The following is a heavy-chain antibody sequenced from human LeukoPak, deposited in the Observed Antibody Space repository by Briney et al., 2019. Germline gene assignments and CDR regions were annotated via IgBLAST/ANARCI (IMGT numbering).Heavy chain of an antibody. V-gene: IGHV4-30-2*01. CDR3: ARVRLWFGGLGRAFDI. D-gene: IGHD3-10*01. Sequence: SQTLSLTCTVSGGSISSGGYYWSWIRQPPGKGLEWIGYIYHSGSTYYNPSLKSRVTISVDKSKNQFSLKLSSVTAADTAVYYCARVRLWFGGLGRAFDIWGQGTMVTVSS. J-gene: IGHJ3*02. CDR1: GGSISSGGYY. CDR2: IYHSGST.